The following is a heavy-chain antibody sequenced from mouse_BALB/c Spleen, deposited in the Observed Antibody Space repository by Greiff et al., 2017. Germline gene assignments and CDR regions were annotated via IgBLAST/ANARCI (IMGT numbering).Heavy chain of an antibody. J-gene: IGHJ3*01. D-gene: IGHD2-4*01. V-gene: IGHV1-67*01. CDR1: GYTFTDYA. Sequence: VKLQESGPELVRPGVSVKISCKGSGYTFTDYAMHWVKQSHAKSLEWIGVISTYSGNTNYNQKFKGKATMTVDKSSSTAYMELARLTSEDSAIYYCARGVYYDYDGFAYWGQGTLVTVSA. CDR3: ARGVYYDYDGFAY. CDR2: ISTYSGNT.